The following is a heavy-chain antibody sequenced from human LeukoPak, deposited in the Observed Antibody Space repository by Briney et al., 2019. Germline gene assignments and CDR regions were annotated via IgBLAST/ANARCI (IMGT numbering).Heavy chain of an antibody. CDR3: ARDYGDYVEGALWY. D-gene: IGHD4-17*01. J-gene: IGHJ4*02. CDR2: INTSGST. Sequence: SETLSLTCTASGGTISSYYLSWIRQPAGKGLEWIGRINTSGSTNYNPSLKSRVTMSVDTSKHQFSLKLSSVTAADTAVYYCARDYGDYVEGALWYWGQGTLVTVSS. CDR1: GGTISSYY. V-gene: IGHV4-4*07.